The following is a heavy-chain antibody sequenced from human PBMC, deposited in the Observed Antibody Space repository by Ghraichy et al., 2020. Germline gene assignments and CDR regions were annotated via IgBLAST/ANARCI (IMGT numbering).Heavy chain of an antibody. J-gene: IGHJ2*01. V-gene: IGHV3-7*01. CDR2: IKQDRSTK. CDR3: ARDWYFDL. CDR1: GFTFSSYC. Sequence: GGSLRLSCAASGFTFSSYCMSWVRQAPGKGLEWVAYIKQDRSTKYYVDSVKGRFTISRDNAKNSLYLQMNSLRAEDTAVYYCARDWYFDLWGRGNQVTVSS.